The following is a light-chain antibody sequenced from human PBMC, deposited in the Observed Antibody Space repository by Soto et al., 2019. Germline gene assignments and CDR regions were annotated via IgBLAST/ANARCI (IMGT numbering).Light chain of an antibody. CDR3: GTWDSSPTTFV. CDR1: SSNIGEYY. CDR2: END. Sequence: SVLAQPPSVSAAPGQKVPISCSGSSSNIGEYYVSWHQQLPGTAPKLLIYENDKRPSGIPDRFSGSKSGTSATLDITGLQTGDEADYYCGTWDSSPTTFVFGTGTKVTVL. V-gene: IGLV1-51*02. J-gene: IGLJ1*01.